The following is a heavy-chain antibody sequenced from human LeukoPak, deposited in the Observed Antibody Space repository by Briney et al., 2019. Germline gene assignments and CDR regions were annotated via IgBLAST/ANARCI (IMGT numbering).Heavy chain of an antibody. CDR3: AKDFGGDIAAAGYFDY. J-gene: IGHJ4*02. D-gene: IGHD6-13*01. CDR1: GFTFSSYW. Sequence: PGGSLRLSCAASGFTFSSYWMSWVRQAPGKGLEWVANIKQDGSEKYYVDSVKGRFTISRDNAKNTLYLQMNSLRAEDTAVYYCAKDFGGDIAAAGYFDYWGQGTLVTVSS. CDR2: IKQDGSEK. V-gene: IGHV3-7*03.